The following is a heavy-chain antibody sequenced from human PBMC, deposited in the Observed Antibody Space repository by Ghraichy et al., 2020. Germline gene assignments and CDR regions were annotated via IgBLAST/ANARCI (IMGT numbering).Heavy chain of an antibody. Sequence: SQTLSLTCTVSGGSISSGGYYWSWIRQHPGKGLEWIGYIYYSGSTYYNPSLKSRVTISVDTSKNQFSLKLSSVTAADTAVYYCARKGFGSNNYYYDSSGIDAFDIWGQGTMVTVSS. D-gene: IGHD3-22*01. J-gene: IGHJ3*02. CDR1: GGSISSGGYY. CDR3: ARKGFGSNNYYYDSSGIDAFDI. CDR2: IYYSGST. V-gene: IGHV4-31*03.